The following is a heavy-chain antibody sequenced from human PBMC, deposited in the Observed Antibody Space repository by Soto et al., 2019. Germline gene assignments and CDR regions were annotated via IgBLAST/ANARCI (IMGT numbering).Heavy chain of an antibody. J-gene: IGHJ6*02. CDR3: ARGLTPNVVVTARYYGMDV. V-gene: IGHV1-8*01. CDR1: GYTFTSYD. D-gene: IGHD2-21*02. Sequence: ASVKVSCKASGYTFTSYDINWVRQATGQGLEWMGWMNPNSGNTGYAQKFQGRVTMTRNTSISTAYMELSSLRSEDTAVYYCARGLTPNVVVTARYYGMDVWGQGTTVTVSS. CDR2: MNPNSGNT.